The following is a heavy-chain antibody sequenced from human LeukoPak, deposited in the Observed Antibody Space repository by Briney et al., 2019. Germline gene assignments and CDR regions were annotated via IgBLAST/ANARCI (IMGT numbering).Heavy chain of an antibody. CDR1: GFTFSSYS. Sequence: PGGSLSLSCAASGFTFSSYSMNWVRQAPGKGLEWVSSISSSSSYIYYADSVKGRFTISRDNAKNSLYLQMNSLRAEDTAVYYCARDFYGDYACDYWGQGTLVTVSS. D-gene: IGHD4-17*01. CDR3: ARDFYGDYACDY. V-gene: IGHV3-21*01. J-gene: IGHJ4*02. CDR2: ISSSSSYI.